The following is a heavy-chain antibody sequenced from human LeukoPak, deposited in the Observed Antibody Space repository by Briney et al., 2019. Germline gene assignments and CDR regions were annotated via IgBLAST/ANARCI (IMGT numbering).Heavy chain of an antibody. CDR1: GYNFISYG. CDR2: MNPNSGNT. D-gene: IGHD3-3*01. CDR3: ARAKSYYDFWSGTPYYYYYGMDV. J-gene: IGHJ6*02. Sequence: ASVKVSCKASGYNFISYGISWVRQAPGQGLEWMGWMNPNSGNTGYAQKFQGRLTMTRNTSISTAYMELSSLRSEDTAVYYCARAKSYYDFWSGTPYYYYYGMDVWGQGTTVTVSS. V-gene: IGHV1-8*01.